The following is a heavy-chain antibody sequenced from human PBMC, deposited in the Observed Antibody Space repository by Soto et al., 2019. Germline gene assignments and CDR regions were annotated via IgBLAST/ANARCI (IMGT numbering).Heavy chain of an antibody. CDR2: VSLTGDRT. J-gene: IGHJ4*02. V-gene: IGHV3-23*01. Sequence: EVQLLESGGGLVQPGGSLRLSCVASRFSFSSYEMSWVRQAAGKGLEWVSRVSLTGDRTNYAGSVKGRFTVSRDNFNNTLYLEMDSLRPEDTAIYYCARGGGYCTRTSCAIDSWGRGTPVTVSS. CDR1: RFSFSSYE. D-gene: IGHD2-2*01. CDR3: ARGGGYCTRTSCAIDS.